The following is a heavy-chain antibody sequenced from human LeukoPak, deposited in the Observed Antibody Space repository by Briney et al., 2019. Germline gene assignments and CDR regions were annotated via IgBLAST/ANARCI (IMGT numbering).Heavy chain of an antibody. D-gene: IGHD4-17*01. Sequence: SETLSLTCTVSGGSVNSRSYYWNWIRQPPGKGLEWIGYIYYGGNTDYNPSLKSRVTISVDTSKNQFSLKLSSVTAADTAVYYCARSTTNYGDDYWGQGTLVTVSS. J-gene: IGHJ4*02. V-gene: IGHV4-61*01. CDR2: IYYGGNT. CDR1: GGSVNSRSYY. CDR3: ARSTTNYGDDY.